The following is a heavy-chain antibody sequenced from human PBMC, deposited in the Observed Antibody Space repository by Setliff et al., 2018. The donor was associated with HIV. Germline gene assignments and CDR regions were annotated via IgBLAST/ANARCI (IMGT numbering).Heavy chain of an antibody. CDR3: ARDRYTYAYLDY. CDR1: GGSVSDTSYY. D-gene: IGHD5-18*01. J-gene: IGHJ4*02. V-gene: IGHV4-39*02. Sequence: SETLSLTCTVSGGSVSDTSYYWGWIRQPPGKGLEWLANVYYSGGTYYNPSRNRRVTISVSTSKKHFSLKLSSVTAAAPAVFYCARDRYTYAYLDYWGQGTLVTVSS. CDR2: VYYSGGT.